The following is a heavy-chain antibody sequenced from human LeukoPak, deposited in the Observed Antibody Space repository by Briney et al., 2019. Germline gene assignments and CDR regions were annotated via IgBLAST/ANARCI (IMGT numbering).Heavy chain of an antibody. CDR2: IHHSGGT. J-gene: IGHJ4*02. Sequence: PSETLSLTCAVYGESMIGHYWTWIRQPPGKRLEWIGEIHHSGGTNSSPSLKNRVTMSIDMSKNQFSLKLNSVTAADTAVYYCARATASGSGRAYDHWAQGNLVPVSS. CDR1: GESMIGHY. CDR3: ARATASGSGRAYDH. V-gene: IGHV4-34*01. D-gene: IGHD3-10*01.